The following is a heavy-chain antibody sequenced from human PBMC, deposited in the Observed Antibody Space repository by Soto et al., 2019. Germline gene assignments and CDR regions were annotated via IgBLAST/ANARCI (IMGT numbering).Heavy chain of an antibody. J-gene: IGHJ6*02. CDR3: ARHAGYSSGWYSRYYYYGMDV. Sequence: PSETLSLTCTVSGGSISSSSYYWGWIRQPPGKGLEWIGSIYYSGSTYYNPSLKSRVTISVDTSKNQFSLKLSSVTAADTAVYYCARHAGYSSGWYSRYYYYGMDVWGQGTTVTVSS. D-gene: IGHD6-19*01. V-gene: IGHV4-39*01. CDR1: GGSISSSSYY. CDR2: IYYSGST.